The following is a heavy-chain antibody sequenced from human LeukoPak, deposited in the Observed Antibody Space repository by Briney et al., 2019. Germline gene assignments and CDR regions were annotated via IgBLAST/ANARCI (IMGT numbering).Heavy chain of an antibody. V-gene: IGHV4-59*08. Sequence: SETLSLTCTVSGGSISSYYWSWIRQPPGKGLEWIGYIYYSGSTNYNPSLKSRVTISVDTSKNQFSLKLTSVTAADTALYYCARQGTSIVGATIDYWGQGTLVTVSS. CDR2: IYYSGST. D-gene: IGHD1-26*01. J-gene: IGHJ4*02. CDR3: ARQGTSIVGATIDY. CDR1: GGSISSYY.